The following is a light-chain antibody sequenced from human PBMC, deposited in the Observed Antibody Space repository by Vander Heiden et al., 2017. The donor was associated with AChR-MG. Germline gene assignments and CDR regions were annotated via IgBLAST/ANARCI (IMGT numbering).Light chain of an antibody. CDR1: QSISSF. Sequence: DVQMTQSPSTLSASVGDRVTITCLSSQSISSFLVWYQQNPGTAPKPRTYKASSLESGVPSRFGSSGSGTEFTLTISRLQPDDVATYYCQQDSSYWTFGQGTKVEIK. CDR3: QQDSSYWT. J-gene: IGKJ1*01. V-gene: IGKV1-5*03. CDR2: KAS.